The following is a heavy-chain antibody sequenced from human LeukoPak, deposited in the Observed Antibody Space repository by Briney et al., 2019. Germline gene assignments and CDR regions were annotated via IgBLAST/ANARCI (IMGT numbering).Heavy chain of an antibody. Sequence: GGPLRLSCAASGFHFSIHAMSWVRPAPGETLEGFSDLSVSGGSTYYADSVKGRFTISIDNSKNTLYLQMNRLIAEDTAVYYCAKGLGEFYYYYYGMDVWGQGTTVTVSS. V-gene: IGHV3-23*01. CDR2: LSVSGGST. D-gene: IGHD3-10*01. CDR3: AKGLGEFYYYYYGMDV. J-gene: IGHJ6*02. CDR1: GFHFSIHA.